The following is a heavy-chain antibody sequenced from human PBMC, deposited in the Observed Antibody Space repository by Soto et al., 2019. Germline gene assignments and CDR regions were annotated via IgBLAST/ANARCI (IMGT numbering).Heavy chain of an antibody. CDR2: IYYNGST. V-gene: IGHV4-39*01. D-gene: IGHD1-7*01. CDR1: GGSISSSSYY. Sequence: QLQLQESGPGLVKPSETLSLTCTVSGGSISSSSYYWGWIRQPPGKGLEWIGSIYYNGSTYYNPSLKSRVTISVDTSKNQFSLKLSSVTAADTAVYYCARHRGRTTQYNWFDPWGQGTLVTVSS. J-gene: IGHJ5*02. CDR3: ARHRGRTTQYNWFDP.